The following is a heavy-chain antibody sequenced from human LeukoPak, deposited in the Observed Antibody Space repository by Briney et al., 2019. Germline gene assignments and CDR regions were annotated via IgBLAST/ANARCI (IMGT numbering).Heavy chain of an antibody. CDR3: AKDWVAAATGYYMDV. D-gene: IGHD2-15*01. CDR1: GFTFSSYG. Sequence: SGGSLRLSCAASGFTFSSYGMHWVRQAPGKGLEWVAVIWYDGSNKYYADSVKGRFTISRDNSKNTLYLQMNSLRAEDTAVYYCAKDWVAAATGYYMDVWGKGTTVTVSS. V-gene: IGHV3-33*06. CDR2: IWYDGSNK. J-gene: IGHJ6*03.